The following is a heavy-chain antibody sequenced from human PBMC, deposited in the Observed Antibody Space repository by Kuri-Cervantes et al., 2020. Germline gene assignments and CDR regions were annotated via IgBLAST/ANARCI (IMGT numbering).Heavy chain of an antibody. CDR2: ISSSGSTI. Sequence: GESLKISCAASGFTFSDYYMSWIRQAPGKGLEWASYISSSGSTIYYADSVKGRFTISRDDAKNSLYLQMNSLRAEDTAVYYCAREFDFLDVWGKGTAVTVSS. CDR1: GFTFSDYY. CDR3: AREFDFLDV. J-gene: IGHJ6*04. D-gene: IGHD3-3*01. V-gene: IGHV3-11*04.